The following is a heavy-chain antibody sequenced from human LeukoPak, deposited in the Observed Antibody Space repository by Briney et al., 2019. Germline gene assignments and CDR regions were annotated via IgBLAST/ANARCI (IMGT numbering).Heavy chain of an antibody. CDR3: ARANSYDSSGHYYEFDY. CDR2: IYSSVIT. Sequence: SETLSLTCTVSGGSISTYDWSWIRQPAGKGLEWIGRIYSSVITNYNPPLKSRGTMSADTSNNQFSLKLSSVTAADTAVYYCARANSYDSSGHYYEFDYWGQGTLVTVSS. V-gene: IGHV4-4*07. D-gene: IGHD3-22*01. CDR1: GGSISTYD. J-gene: IGHJ4*01.